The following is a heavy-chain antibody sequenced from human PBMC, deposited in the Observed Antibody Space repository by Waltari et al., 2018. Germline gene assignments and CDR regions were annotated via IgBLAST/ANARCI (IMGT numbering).Heavy chain of an antibody. Sequence: EVQLVESGGDLVQPGGSLRLPCASSDFILTSYSMDWVRQAPGKGLEWVAYLSRTGNTIYYADSVKGRFTISRDNVKNSLYLQMNNLRVEDTAVYYCVREASGFDPWGQGTLVTVSS. CDR3: VREASGFDP. J-gene: IGHJ5*02. CDR1: DFILTSYS. V-gene: IGHV3-48*01. CDR2: LSRTGNTI.